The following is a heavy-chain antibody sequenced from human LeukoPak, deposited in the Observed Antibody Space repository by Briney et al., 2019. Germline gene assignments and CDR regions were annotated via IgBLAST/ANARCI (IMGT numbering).Heavy chain of an antibody. CDR1: GYTFTGYY. J-gene: IGHJ4*02. V-gene: IGHV1-8*03. CDR2: MNPDSGST. D-gene: IGHD4-17*01. Sequence: ASVKVSCKASGYTFTGYYMHWVRQAPGQGLEWMGWMNPDSGSTAYAQKFQGRVTITRNTSISTAYMELSSLRSEDTAVYYCTRGPTVTELDYWGQGTLVTVSS. CDR3: TRGPTVTELDY.